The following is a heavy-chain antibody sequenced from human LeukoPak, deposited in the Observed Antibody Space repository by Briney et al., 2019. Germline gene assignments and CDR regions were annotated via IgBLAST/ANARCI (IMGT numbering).Heavy chain of an antibody. V-gene: IGHV1-2*02. CDR1: GYTFTGYY. CDR2: INPNSGDT. Sequence: ASVKVSCKASGYTFTGYYMHWVRQAPGQGLEWMGWINPNSGDTNYAQKFQGRVTMTRDTSISTAYMELSSLRSEDTAVYYCARLSYSSSPGEVGYWGQGTLVTVSS. CDR3: ARLSYSSSPGEVGY. J-gene: IGHJ4*02. D-gene: IGHD6-13*01.